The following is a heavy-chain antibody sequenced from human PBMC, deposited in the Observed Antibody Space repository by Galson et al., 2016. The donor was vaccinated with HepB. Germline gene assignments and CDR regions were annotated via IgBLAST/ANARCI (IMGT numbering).Heavy chain of an antibody. Sequence: SETLSLTCSVSGGSMIDYYWSWIRQPPGRGLEYIGYIYYRGSSNYNPSLKSRATISVDTSKNQFSLKLSSVTAADTAVYFCARDGVVLAAIRQQLPGGVDGIDVWGHGTTVTVSS. CDR2: IYYRGSS. V-gene: IGHV4-59*01. CDR1: GGSMIDYY. J-gene: IGHJ6*02. D-gene: IGHD2-15*01. CDR3: ARDGVVLAAIRQQLPGGVDGIDV.